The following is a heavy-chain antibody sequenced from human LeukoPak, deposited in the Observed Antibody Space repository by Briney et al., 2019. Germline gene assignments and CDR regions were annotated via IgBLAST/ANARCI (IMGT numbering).Heavy chain of an antibody. Sequence: GGSLRLSCAASGFTFSNAWMSWVRQVPGKGLEWVGRIKSKTDGGTTDYAAPVKARFTISRDDSRNTLYLHMNSLKIDDAGVYFCATAVAVGLGYFQHWGQGTQVTVSS. J-gene: IGHJ1*01. CDR2: IKSKTDGGTT. CDR3: ATAVAVGLGYFQH. V-gene: IGHV3-15*01. D-gene: IGHD6-19*01. CDR1: GFTFSNAW.